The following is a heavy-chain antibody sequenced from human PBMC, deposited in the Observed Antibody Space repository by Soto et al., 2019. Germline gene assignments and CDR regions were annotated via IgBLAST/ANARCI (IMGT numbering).Heavy chain of an antibody. CDR1: GFTFSKYG. CDR3: AKEGASIDVSGTGSFYYGMDV. D-gene: IGHD6-19*01. J-gene: IGHJ6*02. Sequence: GGSLRLSCATSGFTFSKYGMHWVRQAPGKGLEWVALISYDGTNKYYADSVKGRFTTSRDSSKSTLYLQMNSLRGEDTALYYCAKEGASIDVSGTGSFYYGMDVWGQGTAVTVSS. CDR2: ISYDGTNK. V-gene: IGHV3-30*18.